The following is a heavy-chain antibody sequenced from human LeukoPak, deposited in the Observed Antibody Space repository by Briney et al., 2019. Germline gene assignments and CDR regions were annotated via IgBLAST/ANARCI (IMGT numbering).Heavy chain of an antibody. D-gene: IGHD3-10*01. CDR1: GGSISSYY. J-gene: IGHJ4*02. CDR3: ARGLYYYGSGSYYND. V-gene: IGHV4-59*01. Sequence: PSETLSLTCTVSGGSISSYYWSWIRQPPGKGLEWIGYIYYSGSTNYNPSLKSRVTISVDTSKNQFSLKLSSVTAADTAVYYCARGLYYYGSGSYYNDWGQGTLVTVSS. CDR2: IYYSGST.